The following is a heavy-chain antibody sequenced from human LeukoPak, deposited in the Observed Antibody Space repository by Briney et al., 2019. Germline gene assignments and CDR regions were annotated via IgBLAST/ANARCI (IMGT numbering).Heavy chain of an antibody. CDR1: GFTFSDYA. V-gene: IGHV3-23*01. CDR3: GKVPNYDDSRTNYG. CDR2: ISGSGRTT. D-gene: IGHD3-16*01. Sequence: GGSLRLSCAASGFTFSDYAVSWVRQAPGKGLEWVSGISGSGRTTYYAVSVKGRFAISRDNSKNTLYLQMNSLRAEDTAVYFCGKVPNYDDSRTNYGRGQGTLVTVSS. J-gene: IGHJ4*02.